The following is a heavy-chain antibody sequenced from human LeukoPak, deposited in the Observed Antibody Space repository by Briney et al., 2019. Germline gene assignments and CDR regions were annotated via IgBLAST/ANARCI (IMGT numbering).Heavy chain of an antibody. CDR2: INPNSGGT. J-gene: IGHJ4*02. V-gene: IGHV1-2*02. D-gene: IGHD3-3*01. CDR3: ARGDVLRFLELDY. CDR1: GYTFSDYD. Sequence: ASVKVSCKASGYTFSDYDINWVRQAPGQGLEWMGWINPNSGGTNYAQKFQGRVTMTRDTSISTAYMELSRLRSDDTAVYYCARGDVLRFLELDYWGQGTLVTVSS.